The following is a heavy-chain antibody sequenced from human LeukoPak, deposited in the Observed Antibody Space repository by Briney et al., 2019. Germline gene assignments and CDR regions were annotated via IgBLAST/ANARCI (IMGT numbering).Heavy chain of an antibody. Sequence: GGSLRLSCEASGFLFSNSWMSWVRQAPGKGREGVANMNQDGSERNYVDSVKGRLTISRDNAKGSLYLQMTGLRAEDTAVYFCVKDRGYSTFDYWGQGTLVTVSS. CDR3: VKDRGYSTFDY. J-gene: IGHJ4*02. V-gene: IGHV3-7*03. CDR1: GFLFSNSW. CDR2: MNQDGSER. D-gene: IGHD4-23*01.